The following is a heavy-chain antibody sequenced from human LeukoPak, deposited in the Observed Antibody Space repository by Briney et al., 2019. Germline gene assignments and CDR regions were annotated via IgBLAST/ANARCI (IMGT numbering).Heavy chain of an antibody. Sequence: PSETLSLTCTVSGGSISSYYWSWIRQPPGRGLEWIGYIYYSGSTNYNPSLKSRVTISVDTSTNQFSLKLSSVTAAYTAVYYCARHSRLDKSSLSWADYWGQGTLVTVSS. CDR2: IYYSGST. V-gene: IGHV4-59*08. D-gene: IGHD2-2*03. J-gene: IGHJ4*02. CDR3: ARHSRLDKSSLSWADY. CDR1: GGSISSYY.